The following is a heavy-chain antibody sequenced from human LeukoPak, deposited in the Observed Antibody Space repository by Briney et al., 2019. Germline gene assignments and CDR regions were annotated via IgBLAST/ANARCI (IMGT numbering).Heavy chain of an antibody. V-gene: IGHV3-30*02. CDR3: AKGADYYGSGAHYYYYYMDV. J-gene: IGHJ6*03. Sequence: GGSLRLSCAASGFTFSSYGMHWVRQAPGKGLEWVAFIRYDGTNKYYADSVKGRFTISRDNSKNTLYLQMNSLRAEDTAVYYCAKGADYYGSGAHYYYYYMDVWGKGTTVTISS. CDR2: IRYDGTNK. D-gene: IGHD3-10*01. CDR1: GFTFSSYG.